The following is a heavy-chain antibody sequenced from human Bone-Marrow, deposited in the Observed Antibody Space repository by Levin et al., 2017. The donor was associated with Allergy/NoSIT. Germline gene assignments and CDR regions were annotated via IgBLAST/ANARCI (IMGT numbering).Heavy chain of an antibody. V-gene: IGHV3-23*01. CDR2: VSESGATT. CDR3: AKGGWCDC. D-gene: IGHD2-8*01. J-gene: IGHJ4*02. CDR1: GFTFSKYA. Sequence: GESLKISCAAPGFTFSKYAMNWVRQAPGKGLEWVSFVSESGATTNYADSVKGRFTISRDNSKNTLYLQMNSLRVEDTALYYCAKGGWCDCWGQGTLVTVSS.